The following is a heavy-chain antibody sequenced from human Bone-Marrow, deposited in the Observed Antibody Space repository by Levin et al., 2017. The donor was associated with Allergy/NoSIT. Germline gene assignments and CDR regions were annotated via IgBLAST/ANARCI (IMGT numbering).Heavy chain of an antibody. V-gene: IGHV3-66*02. CDR1: GFTVSSHY. Sequence: GGSLRLSCAASGFTVSSHYMSWVRQAPGKALEWVSLIYAGGSQYYADSVQGRFIISRDNSKNILSLQMNRLRPEDSAVYFCASTHYDVLTSYMDVWGKGTTVTVSS. D-gene: IGHD3-9*01. J-gene: IGHJ6*03. CDR3: ASTHYDVLTSYMDV. CDR2: IYAGGSQ.